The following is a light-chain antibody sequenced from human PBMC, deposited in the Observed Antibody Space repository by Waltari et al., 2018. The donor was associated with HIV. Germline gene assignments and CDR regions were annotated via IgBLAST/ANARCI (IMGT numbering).Light chain of an antibody. CDR3: CSYAGSSTVGV. J-gene: IGLJ2*01. CDR1: SSDVGSYNL. CDR2: EVG. V-gene: IGLV2-23*02. Sequence: QSALTQPASVSGSPGQSVTISCTGTSSDVGSYNLVSWYQQHAGKAPKLMIYEVGKRPSGVANRFAGSKSGTTASLTIAGLQAEEEADYYCCSYAGSSTVGVFGGGTKLTVL.